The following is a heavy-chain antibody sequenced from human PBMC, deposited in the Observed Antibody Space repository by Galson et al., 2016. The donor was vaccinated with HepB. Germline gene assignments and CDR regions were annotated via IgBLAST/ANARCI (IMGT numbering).Heavy chain of an antibody. V-gene: IGHV6-1*01. J-gene: IGHJ3*02. CDR3: ASGTAYGSAFEI. CDR1: GDSVSSINAA. D-gene: IGHD2-21*02. Sequence: CAISGDSVSSINAAWHWLRQSPSRGLEWLGRTYYRSKWYNDYATSLKGRIIITPDTSKNQFSMQLDSVSHEDTAVYYCASGTAYGSAFEIWGQGTLATVSS. CDR2: TYYRSKWYN.